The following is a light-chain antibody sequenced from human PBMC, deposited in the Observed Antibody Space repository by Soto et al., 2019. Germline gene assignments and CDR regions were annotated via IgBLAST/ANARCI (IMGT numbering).Light chain of an antibody. CDR1: QSISSY. CDR3: QQLNDYPVT. J-gene: IGKJ1*01. Sequence: DVQMTHSPSSLSASLGDRVTITCRAIQSISSYLNWYQQKPGKAPKLLIYAASSLQSGVPSRFSGSGSGTEFTLTISSLQPEDFATYYCQQLNDYPVTFGQGTKVDI. V-gene: IGKV1-9*01. CDR2: AAS.